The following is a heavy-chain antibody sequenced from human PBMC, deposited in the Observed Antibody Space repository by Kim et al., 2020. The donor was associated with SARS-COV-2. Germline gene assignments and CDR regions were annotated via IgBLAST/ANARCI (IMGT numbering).Heavy chain of an antibody. CDR1: GFTFSSYA. CDR3: TNMVRGIYDAFHI. J-gene: IGHJ3*02. CDR2: ITGSGGNT. Sequence: GGSLRLSCAASGFTFSSYAMNWVRQAPGKGLEWVSIITGSGGNTYYADSVKGRFTISRDSSKNTLSLQMNSLRAEDTALYYCTNMVRGIYDAFHIWGQGTMVTVSS. D-gene: IGHD3-10*01. V-gene: IGHV3-23*01.